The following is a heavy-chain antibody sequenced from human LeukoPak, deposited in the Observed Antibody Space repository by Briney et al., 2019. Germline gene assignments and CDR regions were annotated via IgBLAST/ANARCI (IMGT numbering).Heavy chain of an antibody. Sequence: GASVKVSCKASGYTFTGYYMHWVRQAPGQGLEWMGWINPNSGDTNYAQKFQGRVTMTRDTSISTAYMELSRLTSDDTAMYYCARDRTSGDNWFDPWGEGTRVTVSS. V-gene: IGHV1-2*02. D-gene: IGHD2-15*01. J-gene: IGHJ5*02. CDR1: GYTFTGYY. CDR2: INPNSGDT. CDR3: ARDRTSGDNWFDP.